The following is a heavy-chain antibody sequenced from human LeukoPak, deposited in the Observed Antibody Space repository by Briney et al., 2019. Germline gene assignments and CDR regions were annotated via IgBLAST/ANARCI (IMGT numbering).Heavy chain of an antibody. D-gene: IGHD3-16*01. CDR1: GFTFSGYY. V-gene: IGHV3-7*01. J-gene: IGHJ4*02. Sequence: GGSLRLSCAASGFTFSGYYMSWVRQVPGKGLEWVATIKQGGSERYYVGSVRGRFTISRDNANNSLYLQMNSLRVEDTAVYYCARRGTWHSDYWGQGTLVTVSS. CDR2: IKQGGSER. CDR3: ARRGTWHSDY.